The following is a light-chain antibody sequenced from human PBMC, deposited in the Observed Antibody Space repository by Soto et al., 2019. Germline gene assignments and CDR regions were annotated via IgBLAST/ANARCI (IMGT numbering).Light chain of an antibody. CDR2: DAS. J-gene: IGKJ2*01. V-gene: IGKV3-11*01. CDR3: QQRSNWPYT. CDR1: QSVSRY. Sequence: EIVLTQSPATLSLSPGERATLSCRASQSVSRYLAWFQQKPGQAPRLLIYDASNRATGIPARFSGSGSGTDFTLTIISLEPEDFAVYYCQQRSNWPYTFGQGTKLEIK.